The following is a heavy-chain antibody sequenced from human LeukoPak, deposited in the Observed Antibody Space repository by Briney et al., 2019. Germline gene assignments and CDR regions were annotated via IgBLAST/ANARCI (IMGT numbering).Heavy chain of an antibody. CDR3: ARDRVLEGYYGSGSYHRWFDP. Sequence: GGSLRLSCAATGFTFSSYTMNWVRQAPGKGLEWVSSISSSSSYMYYADSVKGRFTISRDNAKNSLYLQMNSLRAEDTAVCYCARDRVLEGYYGSGSYHRWFDPWGQGTLVTVSS. CDR2: ISSSSSYM. D-gene: IGHD3-10*01. V-gene: IGHV3-21*01. J-gene: IGHJ5*02. CDR1: GFTFSSYT.